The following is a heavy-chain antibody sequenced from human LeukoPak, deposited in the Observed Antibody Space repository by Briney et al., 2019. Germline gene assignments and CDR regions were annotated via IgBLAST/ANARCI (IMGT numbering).Heavy chain of an antibody. CDR1: GFTFSSYA. Sequence: GGSLRLSCAASGFTFSSYAMSWVRQAPGKGLEWVSAISGSGGSTYYADSVKGRFTISRDNSKNTLYLQMNSLRAEDTAVYYCAKVMYYYDSSGYDDAFDIWGQGTMVTVSS. J-gene: IGHJ3*02. V-gene: IGHV3-23*01. CDR2: ISGSGGST. CDR3: AKVMYYYDSSGYDDAFDI. D-gene: IGHD3-22*01.